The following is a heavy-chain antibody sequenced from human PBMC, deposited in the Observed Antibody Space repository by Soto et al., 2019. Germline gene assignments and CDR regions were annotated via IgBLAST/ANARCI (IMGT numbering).Heavy chain of an antibody. CDR3: ARSTGIPVWGDY. Sequence: QVQLVQSGAEVKKPGASVKISCKASGYTFTNYAMHWVRQAPGQRLEWMGWINAGNGNTKYSQKFQGRVTITRDTSASTAYMELSSLRSEDTAVYYCARSTGIPVWGDYWGQGTLGTASS. CDR2: INAGNGNT. D-gene: IGHD6-19*01. CDR1: GYTFTNYA. J-gene: IGHJ4*02. V-gene: IGHV1-3*01.